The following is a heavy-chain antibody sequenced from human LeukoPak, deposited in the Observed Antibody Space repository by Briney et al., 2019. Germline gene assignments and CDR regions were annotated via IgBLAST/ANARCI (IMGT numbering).Heavy chain of an antibody. CDR3: AGGSDYYDSRSYYSD. Sequence: GASVKVSCKAFGYSFTNFPMHWVRQAPGQRFEWMGWINSGTGNTKYSQKFQGRVTITRDTSASTAYMELSSLRSEDTAVYYCAGGSDYYDSRSYYSDWGQGTLVTVSS. J-gene: IGHJ4*02. CDR2: INSGTGNT. CDR1: GYSFTNFP. D-gene: IGHD3-22*01. V-gene: IGHV1-3*01.